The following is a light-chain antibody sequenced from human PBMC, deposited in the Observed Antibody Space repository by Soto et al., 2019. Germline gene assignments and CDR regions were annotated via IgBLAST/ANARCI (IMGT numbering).Light chain of an antibody. J-gene: IGKJ5*01. Sequence: EVVVTQSPATLSVSPGERATLSCRASESVSTYLAWYQQRPGQAPRLLIYDASYRATDIPPRFSGSGSGTDFTLTISSLEPEDFAVYYCQQRRSWPPTITFGQGTRLEIK. V-gene: IGKV3-11*01. CDR2: DAS. CDR3: QQRRSWPPTIT. CDR1: ESVSTY.